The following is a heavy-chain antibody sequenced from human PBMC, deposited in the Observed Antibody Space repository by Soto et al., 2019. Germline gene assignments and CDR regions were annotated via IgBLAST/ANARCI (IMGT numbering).Heavy chain of an antibody. J-gene: IGHJ6*02. D-gene: IGHD6-19*01. CDR1: GYTFTSYD. Sequence: QVQLVQSGAEVKKPGASVKVSCKASGYTFTSYDINWVRQATGQGLEWMGWMNPNSGNTGYAQKFQGRVTMTRKTSISTAYMELSSLRSEDTAVYYCVNSGWLPYGMDVWGQGTTVTVSS. CDR3: VNSGWLPYGMDV. V-gene: IGHV1-8*01. CDR2: MNPNSGNT.